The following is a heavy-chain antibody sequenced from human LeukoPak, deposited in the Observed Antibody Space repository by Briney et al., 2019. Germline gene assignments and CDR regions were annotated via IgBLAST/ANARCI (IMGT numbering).Heavy chain of an antibody. CDR3: AKYHDFWSGYFDY. Sequence: QPGGSLRLSCAASGFTFSSYAMSWVRQAPGRGLEWVSAISGSGGSTYYADSVKGRFTISRDNSKNTLYLQMNSLRAEDTAVYYCAKYHDFWSGYFDYWGQGTLVTVSS. CDR2: ISGSGGST. D-gene: IGHD3-3*01. J-gene: IGHJ4*02. V-gene: IGHV3-23*01. CDR1: GFTFSSYA.